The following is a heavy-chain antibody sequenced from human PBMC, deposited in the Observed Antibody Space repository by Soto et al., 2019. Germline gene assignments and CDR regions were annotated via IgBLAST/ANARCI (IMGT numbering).Heavy chain of an antibody. J-gene: IGHJ4*02. CDR3: AKRAYCSGGSCYSYAYYFDY. Sequence: GGSLRLSCAASGFTFSSYAMSWVRQAPGKGLEWVSAISGSGGSTYYADSVKGRFTISRDNSKNTLYLQMNSLRAEDTAVYYCAKRAYCSGGSCYSYAYYFDYWGQGTLVTVSS. CDR1: GFTFSSYA. D-gene: IGHD2-15*01. V-gene: IGHV3-23*01. CDR2: ISGSGGST.